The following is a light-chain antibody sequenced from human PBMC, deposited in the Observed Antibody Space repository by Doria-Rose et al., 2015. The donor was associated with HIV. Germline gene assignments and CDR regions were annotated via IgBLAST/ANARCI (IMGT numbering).Light chain of an antibody. J-gene: IGKJ1*01. CDR3: HQYGTSWT. CDR2: DGS. CDR1: QSVSSTY. V-gene: IGKV3-20*01. Sequence: TQSPGTLSLSPGERATLSCRASQSVSSTYLAWYQQKPGQAPSLLIYDGSTRATGIPDRFSASESGTDLTLTINRLEPEDFALYYCHQYGTSWTFGQGTKVEI.